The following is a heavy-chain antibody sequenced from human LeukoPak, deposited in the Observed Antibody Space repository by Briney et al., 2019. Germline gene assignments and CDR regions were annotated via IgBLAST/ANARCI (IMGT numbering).Heavy chain of an antibody. D-gene: IGHD2-15*01. J-gene: IGHJ4*02. CDR2: INPNSGGT. CDR1: GYTFTGYY. CDR3: ARDGRYCSGGSCYNDY. V-gene: IGHV1-2*02. Sequence: ASVKVSCKASGYTFTGYYMHWVRQAPGQGLEXMGWINPNSGGTNYAQKFQGRVTMTRDTSISTAYMELSRLRSDDTAVYYCARDGRYCSGGSCYNDYWGQGTLVTVSS.